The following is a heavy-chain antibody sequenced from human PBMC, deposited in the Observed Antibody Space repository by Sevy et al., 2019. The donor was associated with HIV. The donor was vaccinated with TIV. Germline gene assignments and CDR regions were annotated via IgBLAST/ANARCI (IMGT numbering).Heavy chain of an antibody. CDR1: GFSFGRYA. CDR2: ISYDGRNE. J-gene: IGHJ4*02. CDR3: ARDGGGDYFDY. D-gene: IGHD3-10*01. V-gene: IGHV3-30*04. Sequence: GGSLRLSCEASGFSFGRYAMHWVRQAPGKGLEWLTVISYDGRNEYYVDSVKGRFTISRDNSKNTLYLQMNSLRPEDTAIYYCARDGGGDYFDYWGQGTLVTVSS.